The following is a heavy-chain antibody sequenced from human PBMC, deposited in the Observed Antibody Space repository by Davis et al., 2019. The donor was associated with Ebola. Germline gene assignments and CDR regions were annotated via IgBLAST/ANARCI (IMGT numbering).Heavy chain of an antibody. V-gene: IGHV1-69*13. J-gene: IGHJ4*02. CDR2: ILPIFGTT. D-gene: IGHD2-2*01. CDR1: GYTFTVHY. Sequence: SVKVSCKASGYTFTVHYMHWVRQAPGQGLEWMGGILPIFGTTNYAQKFQGRVSITADESTSTAYMELSSLRSDDTAVYYCARGRVGEYQLPRDWGQGTLVSVSS. CDR3: ARGRVGEYQLPRD.